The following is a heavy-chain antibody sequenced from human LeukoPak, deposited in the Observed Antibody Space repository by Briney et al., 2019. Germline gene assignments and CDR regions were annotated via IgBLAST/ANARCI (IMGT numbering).Heavy chain of an antibody. D-gene: IGHD3-22*01. CDR1: GYTFTSYG. CDR3: ATTRYDSSGYYYPDAFDI. V-gene: IGHV1-18*01. CDR2: ISAYNGNT. J-gene: IGHJ3*02. Sequence: ASVKVSCKASGYTFTSYGISWVRQAPGQGLEWMGWISAYNGNTNYAQMLQGRVTMTTDTSTSTAYMELRSLRSDDTAVYYCATTRYDSSGYYYPDAFDIWGQGTMVTVSS.